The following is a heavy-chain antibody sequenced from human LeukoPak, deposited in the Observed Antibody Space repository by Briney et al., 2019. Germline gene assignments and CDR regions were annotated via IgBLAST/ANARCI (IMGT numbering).Heavy chain of an antibody. J-gene: IGHJ6*02. CDR2: IRSKAYRGTT. CDR3: IRGPKQLWIHNGRDV. CDR1: GFTFGDHA. V-gene: IGHV3-49*04. D-gene: IGHD1-1*01. Sequence: GGSLRLSCRGSGFTFGDHAMSWVRQAPGKGLEWVGFIRSKAYRGTTEYAPSVKGRFTISRDDSISIAYLQMNSLITEDTAFYYCIRGPKQLWIHNGRDVWGQGPTVTVS.